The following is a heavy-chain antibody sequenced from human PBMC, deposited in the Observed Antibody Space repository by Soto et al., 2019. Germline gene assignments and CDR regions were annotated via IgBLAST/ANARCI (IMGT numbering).Heavy chain of an antibody. Sequence: PGGSLRLSCAASGFTFSNYAMNWVRQAPGKGLEWVSSISATGGNTFYADSVKGRFTISRDNSKNTLLLQMNSLRAEDTAIYYCAKRACLYSRSSCPGEPHFDQWGQGTLVTVSS. CDR1: GFTFSNYA. CDR2: ISATGGNT. J-gene: IGHJ4*02. CDR3: AKRACLYSRSSCPGEPHFDQ. D-gene: IGHD6-13*01. V-gene: IGHV3-23*01.